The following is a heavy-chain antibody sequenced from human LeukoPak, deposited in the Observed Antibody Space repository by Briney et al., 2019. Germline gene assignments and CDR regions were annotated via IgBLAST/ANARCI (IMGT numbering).Heavy chain of an antibody. D-gene: IGHD4-23*01. Sequence: PGGSLRLSCAVSGFTFSSHAMSWVRQAPGKGLEWVSLISGNGGSTYYADSVKGRFTVSRDNSKNTLYLQMNSLGAEDTAVYYCAREDGGLPYWGQGTLVTVSS. V-gene: IGHV3-23*01. J-gene: IGHJ4*02. CDR1: GFTFSSHA. CDR2: ISGNGGST. CDR3: AREDGGLPY.